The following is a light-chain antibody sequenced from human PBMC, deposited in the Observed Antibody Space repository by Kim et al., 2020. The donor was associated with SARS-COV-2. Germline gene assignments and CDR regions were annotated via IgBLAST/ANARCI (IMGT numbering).Light chain of an antibody. CDR1: SSNIGNNY. CDR3: GTWDSSLSAGV. J-gene: IGLJ3*02. V-gene: IGLV1-51*01. Sequence: QSVLTQPPSVSAAPGQKVTISCSGSSSNIGNNYVSWYQQLPGTAPKLLIYDNNKRPSGIPDRFSGSKSGTLATLGITGLQTGDEADYYCGTWDSSLSAGVFGVGTQLTVL. CDR2: DNN.